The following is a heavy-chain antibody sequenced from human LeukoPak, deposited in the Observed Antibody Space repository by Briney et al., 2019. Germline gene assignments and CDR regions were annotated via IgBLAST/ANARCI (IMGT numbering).Heavy chain of an antibody. CDR3: ARHSYGDYVVYFDY. V-gene: IGHV4-34*01. D-gene: IGHD4-17*01. J-gene: IGHJ4*02. CDR1: GGSFSGYY. CDR2: INHSGST. Sequence: SETLSLTWAVYGGSFSGYYWSWIRQPPAKGLEWIGEINHSGSTNYNPSLKSRVTISVDTSKNQFSLKLSSVTAADTAVYYCARHSYGDYVVYFDYWGQGTLVTVSS.